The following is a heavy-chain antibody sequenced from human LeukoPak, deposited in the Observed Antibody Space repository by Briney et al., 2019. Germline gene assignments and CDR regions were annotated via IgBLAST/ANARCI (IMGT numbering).Heavy chain of an antibody. CDR2: ISSSSSYI. V-gene: IGHV3-21*01. D-gene: IGHD6-13*01. Sequence: GGSLRLSCAASGFTFSSYSMNWVRQAPGKGLEWVSSISSSSSYIYYADSVKGRFTISRDNAKNSLYLQMNSLRAEDTAVYYCARDIWRQLGIDYWGQGTLVTVSS. J-gene: IGHJ4*02. CDR3: ARDIWRQLGIDY. CDR1: GFTFSSYS.